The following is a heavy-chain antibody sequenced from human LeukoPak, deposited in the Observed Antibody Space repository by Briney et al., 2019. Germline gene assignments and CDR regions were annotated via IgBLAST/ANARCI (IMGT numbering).Heavy chain of an antibody. CDR2: INPNSGDT. CDR3: ARDRYYYYDTSGYYLDAFDF. Sequence: ASVKVSCKTSGYIFTAYYIHWVRQAPGQGLEWVGRINPNSGDTRYAQKFQGRVTMTRDTSISTVYMELSSLGSDDTAVYFCARDRYYYYDTSGYYLDAFDFWGQGTMVTVSS. J-gene: IGHJ3*01. CDR1: GYIFTAYY. V-gene: IGHV1-2*06. D-gene: IGHD3-22*01.